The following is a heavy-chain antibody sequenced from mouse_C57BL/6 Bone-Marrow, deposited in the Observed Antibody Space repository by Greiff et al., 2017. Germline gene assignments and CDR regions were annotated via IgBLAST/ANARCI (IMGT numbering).Heavy chain of an antibody. Sequence: EVQLQQSGPELVKPGASVKISCKASGYSFTDYNMNWVKQSNGKSLEWIGVINPNYGTTSYNQKFKGKATLTVDQSSSTASMQLHSLTSEDSAFYYVARWGNSSGSCAIDYWGQGTSVTVSS. J-gene: IGHJ4*01. CDR1: GYSFTDYN. CDR3: ARWGNSSGSCAIDY. CDR2: INPNYGTT. D-gene: IGHD3-2*02. V-gene: IGHV1-39*01.